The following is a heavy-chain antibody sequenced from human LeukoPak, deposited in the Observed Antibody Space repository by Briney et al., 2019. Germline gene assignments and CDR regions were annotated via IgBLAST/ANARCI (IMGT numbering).Heavy chain of an antibody. CDR1: GGSFSDYY. CDR3: ARSIDGYKSPEY. J-gene: IGHJ4*02. CDR2: INHSGSI. D-gene: IGHD5-24*01. Sequence: PSETLSLTCAVSGGSFSDYYWSWIRQPPGKGLEWIGEINHSGSIKYNPSLKSRVTISVDTPKNQFSLRLNSVTAADTAVYYCARSIDGYKSPEYWGQGTLVTVSS. V-gene: IGHV4-34*01.